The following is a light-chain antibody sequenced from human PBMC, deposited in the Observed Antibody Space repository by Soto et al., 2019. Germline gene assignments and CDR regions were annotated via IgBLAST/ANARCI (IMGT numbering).Light chain of an antibody. Sequence: QAVVTQPPSVSAAPGQKVTISCSGSSSNIGNNYVSWYQQLPGTAPKLLIYDSNKRPSGIPDRFSGSKSGTSATLGITGLQTGDEADYYCGTWDSSLSAVVFGGGTKFTVL. CDR3: GTWDSSLSAVV. CDR1: SSNIGNNY. J-gene: IGLJ2*01. V-gene: IGLV1-51*01. CDR2: DSN.